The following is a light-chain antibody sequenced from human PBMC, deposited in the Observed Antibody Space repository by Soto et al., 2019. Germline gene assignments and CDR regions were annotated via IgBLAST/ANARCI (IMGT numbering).Light chain of an antibody. Sequence: QSVLTQPPSASGSPGQSVTISCTGTSSDVGGYDYVSWYQQHPGKAPKLMMYEVNKRPSGVPDRFSGSKSGNTASLTVSGLQAEDEADYYCSSYVGSNSLVFGGGTKLTVL. CDR2: EVN. J-gene: IGLJ2*01. CDR3: SSYVGSNSLV. CDR1: SSDVGGYDY. V-gene: IGLV2-8*01.